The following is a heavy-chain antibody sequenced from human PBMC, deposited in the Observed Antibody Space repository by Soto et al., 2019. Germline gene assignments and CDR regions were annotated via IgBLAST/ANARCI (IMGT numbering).Heavy chain of an antibody. CDR3: TRGLAVGLVDD. CDR1: GYTFTSYG. V-gene: IGHV1-18*01. CDR2: ISAYNGNT. J-gene: IGHJ4*02. Sequence: QVQLVQSGAEVKKPGASAKVSCKASGYTFTSYGISWVRQAPGQGLEWMGWISAYNGNTNYAQKLQGRVTMTTDTTTRTAYLELRSLGSDDAAVYSCTRGLAVGLVDDWRQGTLLTVSS. D-gene: IGHD6-19*01.